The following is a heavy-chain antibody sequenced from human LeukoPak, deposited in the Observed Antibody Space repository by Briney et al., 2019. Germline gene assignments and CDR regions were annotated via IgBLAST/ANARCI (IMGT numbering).Heavy chain of an antibody. CDR3: ARIHYYDASDYSTSNWFDP. D-gene: IGHD3-22*01. V-gene: IGHV4-59*01. CDR1: GGFISNYY. Sequence: SETLSLTCSVSGGFISNYYWSWIRQPPGKGLEWIGYIYYSGSTNYNPSLKSRVTISVDTSKNQFSLKLSSVTAADTAVYYCARIHYYDASDYSTSNWFDPWGQGTLVTVSS. J-gene: IGHJ5*02. CDR2: IYYSGST.